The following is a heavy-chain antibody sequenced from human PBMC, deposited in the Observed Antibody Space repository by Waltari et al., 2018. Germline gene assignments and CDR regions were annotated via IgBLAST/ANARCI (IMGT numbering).Heavy chain of an antibody. CDR1: GFSLSDHC. CDR3: ASDPTLFGIRQNYFDS. D-gene: IGHD3-3*01. V-gene: IGHV3-7*04. J-gene: IGHJ4*02. CDR2: INQDGET. Sequence: ESQLVESGGTLVRPGGSLRLSCAVSGFSLSDHCMSWVRQAPGKGLEWVAGINQDGETDYLDSVKGRFTISRDTAKNSLYLLLNTLGADDSGVYFCASDPTLFGIRQNYFDSWGQGTQVTVSS.